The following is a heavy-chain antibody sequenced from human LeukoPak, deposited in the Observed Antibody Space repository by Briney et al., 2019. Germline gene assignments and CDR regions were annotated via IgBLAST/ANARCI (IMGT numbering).Heavy chain of an antibody. V-gene: IGHV1-18*01. CDR1: GYTFTSYG. D-gene: IGHD2-2*01. J-gene: IGHJ5*02. CDR3: ARDLGFGVVPAANWFDP. CDR2: ISAYNGNT. Sequence: AASVKVSCKASGYTFTSYGISWVRQAPGQGLEWMGWISAYNGNTNYAQKLQGRVTMTTDTSTSTAYMELRSLRSDDTAVYYCARDLGFGVVPAANWFDPWGQGTLVTVSS.